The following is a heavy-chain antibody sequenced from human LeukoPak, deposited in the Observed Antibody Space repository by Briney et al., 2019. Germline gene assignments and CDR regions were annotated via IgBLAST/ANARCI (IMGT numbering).Heavy chain of an antibody. CDR2: INHSGST. CDR3: ARGDPFFAY. CDR1: GGSFSGYY. V-gene: IGHV4-34*01. Sequence: PSETLSLTCAVYGGSFSGYYWSWIRQPPGKGLEWIGEINHSGSTNYNPSLKSRVTISVDTSKNQLSLKLSSVTAADTAVYYCARGDPFFAYWGQGTLVTVSS. J-gene: IGHJ4*02.